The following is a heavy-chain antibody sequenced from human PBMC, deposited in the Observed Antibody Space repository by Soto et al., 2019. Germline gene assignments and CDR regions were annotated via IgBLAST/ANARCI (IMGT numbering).Heavy chain of an antibody. CDR1: GFTFSRFW. CDR2: IKEDGSEK. CDR3: AREHDFWSGWNDY. J-gene: IGHJ4*02. Sequence: PGGSLRLSCAASGFTFSRFWMSWVRQAPGKGLEWVANIKEDGSEKYYLDSVKGRFTIFRDNAKNSLYLQMNSLRAEDTAVYYCAREHDFWSGWNDYWGQGTLVTVSS. D-gene: IGHD3-3*01. V-gene: IGHV3-7*01.